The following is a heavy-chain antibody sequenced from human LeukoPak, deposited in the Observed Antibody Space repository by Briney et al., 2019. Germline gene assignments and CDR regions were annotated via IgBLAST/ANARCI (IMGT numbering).Heavy chain of an antibody. Sequence: PGGSLRLSCAASGFDFSNYWMYWVRQAPGKGLEWVANIKQDGSEKYYVDSVRGRFTISRDNAKNSLSLQMNSLRAEDTAVYYCAKDSDYGDRYYYYGMDVWGQGTTVTVSS. V-gene: IGHV3-7*03. CDR3: AKDSDYGDRYYYYGMDV. D-gene: IGHD4-17*01. CDR1: GFDFSNYW. CDR2: IKQDGSEK. J-gene: IGHJ6*02.